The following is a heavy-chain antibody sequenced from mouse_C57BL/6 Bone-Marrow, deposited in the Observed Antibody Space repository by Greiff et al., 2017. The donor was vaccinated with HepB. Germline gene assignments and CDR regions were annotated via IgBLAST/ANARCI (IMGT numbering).Heavy chain of an antibody. CDR3: ALYYGSSLDY. J-gene: IGHJ2*01. Sequence: QVQLQQSGAELVRPGTSVKLSCKASGYTFTSYWMHWVKQRPGQGLEWIGVIDPSDSYTNYNQKFKGKATLTVDTSSSTAYMQLSSLTSEDSAVYYCALYYGSSLDYWGQGTTLTVSS. CDR2: IDPSDSYT. CDR1: GYTFTSYW. D-gene: IGHD1-1*01. V-gene: IGHV1-59*01.